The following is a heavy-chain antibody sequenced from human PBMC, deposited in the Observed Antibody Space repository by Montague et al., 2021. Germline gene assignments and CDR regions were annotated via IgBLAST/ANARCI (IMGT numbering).Heavy chain of an antibody. D-gene: IGHD3-10*01. CDR2: VSHIGSS. V-gene: IGHV4-34*01. J-gene: IGHJ4*02. CDR1: GGSLSEYY. Sequence: SETLSLTCGVYGGSLSEYYWTWIRQSPEKGLEWIGVVSHIGSSNYNPSLKSRVTMSVDKSKNQFSLKLRSATAADTAVYYCASGRGPFDYWGQGSVVTVS. CDR3: ASGRGPFDY.